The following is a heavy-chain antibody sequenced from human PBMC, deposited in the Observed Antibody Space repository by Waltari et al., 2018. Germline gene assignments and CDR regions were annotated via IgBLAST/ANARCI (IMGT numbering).Heavy chain of an antibody. J-gene: IGHJ4*02. V-gene: IGHV3-33*01. CDR1: GFTFSSYG. CDR2: IWYDGSNK. Sequence: QVQLVESGGGVVQPGRSLRLSCAASGFTFSSYGMHWVRQAPGKGLEWVAVIWYDGSNKYYADSVKGRFTTSRDNAKNSLYLQMNSLRVEDTAVYYCARVGGAALTEGFDYWGQGTLVTVAS. CDR3: ARVGGAALTEGFDY. D-gene: IGHD7-27*01.